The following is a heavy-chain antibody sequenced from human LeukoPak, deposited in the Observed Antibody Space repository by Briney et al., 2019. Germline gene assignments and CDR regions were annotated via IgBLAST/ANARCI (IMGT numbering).Heavy chain of an antibody. J-gene: IGHJ3*02. CDR1: GFTFSNAW. V-gene: IGHV3-15*01. Sequence: GGSLRLSCAASGFTFSNAWMNWVRQAPGKGLEWVGRIKSKTDGGTTDYAAPVKGRFTISRDDSKNTLYLQMSSLKNEDTAVYYCTIPATYNWNPAGAFDIWGQGTMVTVSS. CDR3: TIPATYNWNPAGAFDI. D-gene: IGHD1-20*01. CDR2: IKSKTDGGTT.